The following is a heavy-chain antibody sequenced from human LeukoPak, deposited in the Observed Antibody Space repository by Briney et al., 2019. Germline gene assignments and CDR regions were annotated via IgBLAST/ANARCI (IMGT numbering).Heavy chain of an antibody. D-gene: IGHD2-15*01. CDR1: GGSISSGSYY. J-gene: IGHJ4*02. CDR3: ARNSIYCSGGSCYSDY. CDR2: IYTSGST. Sequence: PSETPSLTCTVSGGSISSGSYYWSWIRQPAGKGLEWIGRIYTSGSTNYNPSLKSRVTISVDTSKNQFSLKLSSVTAADTAVYYCARNSIYCSGGSCYSDYWGQGTLVTVSS. V-gene: IGHV4-61*02.